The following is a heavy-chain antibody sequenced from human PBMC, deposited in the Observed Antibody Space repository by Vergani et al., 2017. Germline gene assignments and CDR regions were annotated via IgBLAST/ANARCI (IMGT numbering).Heavy chain of an antibody. Sequence: EVQLVESGGGLVQPGGSLRLSCAASGFTFSSYSMNWVRQAPGKGLEWVSAISGSGGSTYYADSVKGRFTISRDNSKNTLYLQMNSLRAEDTAVYYCARDCEMATIDYHWFDPWGQGTLVTVSS. CDR3: ARDCEMATIDYHWFDP. V-gene: IGHV3-23*04. D-gene: IGHD5-24*01. CDR1: GFTFSSYS. J-gene: IGHJ5*02. CDR2: ISGSGGST.